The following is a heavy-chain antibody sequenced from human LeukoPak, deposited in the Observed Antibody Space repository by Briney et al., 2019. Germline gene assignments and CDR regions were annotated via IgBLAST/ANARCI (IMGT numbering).Heavy chain of an antibody. CDR1: GYTFTGNY. J-gene: IGHJ3*02. D-gene: IGHD4-17*01. V-gene: IGHV1-2*06. CDR2: VNPNSGDT. CDR3: ARELSGYGDYDAFDI. Sequence: ASVKVSCKASGYTFTGNYLHWVRQAPGQGLEWMGRVNPNSGDTNYAQKLQGRVTMTTDTSTSTAYMELRSLRSDDTAVYYCARELSGYGDYDAFDIWGQGTMVTVSS.